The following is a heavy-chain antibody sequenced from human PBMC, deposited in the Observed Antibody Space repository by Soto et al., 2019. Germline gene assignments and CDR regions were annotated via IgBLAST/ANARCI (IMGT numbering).Heavy chain of an antibody. V-gene: IGHV4-59*01. Sequence: LSLTCTVSGGSISGYYWSWIRQPPGKGLEWIGYIYYSGSTNYNPSLKSRVTISVDTPKNQLSLKLSSVTAADTAVYYCARTTYSSSWNGFFFDYWGQGTLVTVSS. J-gene: IGHJ4*02. D-gene: IGHD6-13*01. CDR3: ARTTYSSSWNGFFFDY. CDR2: IYYSGST. CDR1: GGSISGYY.